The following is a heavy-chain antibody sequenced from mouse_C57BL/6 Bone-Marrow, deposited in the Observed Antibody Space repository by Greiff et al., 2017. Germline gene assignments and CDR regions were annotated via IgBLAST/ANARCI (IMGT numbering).Heavy chain of an antibody. Sequence: VQLQQSGAELVMPGASVKLSCKASGYTFTSYWMHWVKQRPGQGLEWIGEIDPSDSYTNYNQKFKGKSTLTVDKSSSTAYMQLSSLTSEDSAVYYCARTVDWYFDVWGTGTTVTVSS. J-gene: IGHJ1*03. CDR1: GYTFTSYW. D-gene: IGHD1-1*01. CDR3: ARTVDWYFDV. V-gene: IGHV1-69*01. CDR2: IDPSDSYT.